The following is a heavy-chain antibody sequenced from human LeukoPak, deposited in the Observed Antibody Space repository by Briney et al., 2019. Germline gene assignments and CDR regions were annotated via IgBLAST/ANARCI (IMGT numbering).Heavy chain of an antibody. CDR3: ASGAYFDY. CDR2: IYYTGST. J-gene: IGHJ4*02. CDR1: GGSISNYY. Sequence: SETLSLTCTVAGGSISNYYWNWIRQSPGKGLEWIGSIYYTGSTNYNPSLKSRVTISVDTSKTQFSLKLSSVTAADTAVYYCASGAYFDYWGQGTLVTVSS. V-gene: IGHV4-59*01. D-gene: IGHD4/OR15-4a*01.